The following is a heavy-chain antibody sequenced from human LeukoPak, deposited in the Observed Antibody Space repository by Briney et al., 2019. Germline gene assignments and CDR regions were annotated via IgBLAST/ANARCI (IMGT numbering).Heavy chain of an antibody. CDR1: GGSISNGDHY. Sequence: SETLSLTCTVSGGSISNGDHYWGWIRQPPGQGLEWIGSMYYSGNTYYNPSLKSRVTMSVDTSKSQFSLKLNSLTAADTAVYYCARQKGYYGSGSYYYFDYWGQGTLVTVSS. CDR3: ARQKGYYGSGSYYYFDY. D-gene: IGHD3-10*01. CDR2: MYYSGNT. J-gene: IGHJ4*02. V-gene: IGHV4-39*01.